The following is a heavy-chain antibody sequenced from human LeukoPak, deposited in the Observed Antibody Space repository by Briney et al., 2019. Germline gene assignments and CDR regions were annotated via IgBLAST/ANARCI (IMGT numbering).Heavy chain of an antibody. CDR2: INHSGST. V-gene: IGHV4-34*01. CDR3: ARQTAEYGMDV. Sequence: SETLSLTCAVYGGSFSGYYWSWIRQPPGKGLEWIGEINHSGSTNYNPSLKSRVTISVDTSKNQFSLKLSSVTAADTAVYNCARQTAEYGMDVGGQGTTVTVSS. J-gene: IGHJ6*02. CDR1: GGSFSGYY. D-gene: IGHD2-2*01.